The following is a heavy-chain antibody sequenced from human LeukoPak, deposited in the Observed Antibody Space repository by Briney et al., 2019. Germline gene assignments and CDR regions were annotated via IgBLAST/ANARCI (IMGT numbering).Heavy chain of an antibody. CDR2: IVVGSGNT. J-gene: IGHJ6*02. V-gene: IGHV1-58*02. Sequence: GTSVKVSCKASGFTFTSSAMQWVRQARGQRLEWIGWIVVGSGNTNYAQKFQERVTITRDMSTSTAYMELSSLRSEDTAVYYCAAPRYYYGSGSYYKYYYYYGMDVWGQGTTVTVS. CDR3: AAPRYYYGSGSYYKYYYYYGMDV. D-gene: IGHD3-10*01. CDR1: GFTFTSSA.